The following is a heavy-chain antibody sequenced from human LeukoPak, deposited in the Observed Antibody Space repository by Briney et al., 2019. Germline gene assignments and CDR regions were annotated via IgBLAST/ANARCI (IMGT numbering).Heavy chain of an antibody. V-gene: IGHV3-7*04. D-gene: IGHD1-1*01. CDR1: GFTFSNFW. J-gene: IGHJ4*02. CDR2: IHPEGNEK. CDR3: ARGDDFSGDH. Sequence: GGSLRLSCAVSGFTFSNFWMSWVRQAPGRGLEWVANIHPEGNEKYHVESVKGRFTISRDNTKDLLFLQMNGLRVEDTAVYYCARGDDFSGDHWGQGTLVIVSS.